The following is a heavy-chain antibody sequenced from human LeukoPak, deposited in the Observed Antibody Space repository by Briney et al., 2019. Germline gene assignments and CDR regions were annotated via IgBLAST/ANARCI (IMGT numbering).Heavy chain of an antibody. J-gene: IGHJ4*02. Sequence: SETLSLTCAVYGGSFSGYYWTWIRQPPGKGLEWIGKINHSGITNYNPSLKSRVTISVDTSKHQFSLKLSSVTAADTAVYYCARVPPRSYDFWSDYQPVSNWGQGTLVTVSS. CDR2: INHSGIT. D-gene: IGHD3-3*01. CDR3: ARVPPRSYDFWSDYQPVSN. V-gene: IGHV4-34*01. CDR1: GGSFSGYY.